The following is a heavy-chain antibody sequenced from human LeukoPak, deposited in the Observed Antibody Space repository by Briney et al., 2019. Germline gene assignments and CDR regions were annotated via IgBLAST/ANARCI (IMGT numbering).Heavy chain of an antibody. D-gene: IGHD2-21*01. V-gene: IGHV3-15*01. CDR3: TTGLAF. J-gene: IGHJ4*02. CDR2: INTKSDGGTI. Sequence: GGSLRLSCAASGFTFTYAWMSWVRQAPGKGLEWVGRINTKSDGGTIDYAAPLKGRFTISRDDSKNTVFLQMNSLKSEDTAVYYCTTGLAFWGQGSLVTVSS. CDR1: GFTFTYAW.